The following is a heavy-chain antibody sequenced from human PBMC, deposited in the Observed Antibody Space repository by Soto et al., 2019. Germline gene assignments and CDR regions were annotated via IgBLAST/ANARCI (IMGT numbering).Heavy chain of an antibody. CDR2: INPKSGGT. CDR1: GYTFTVYY. CDR3: ARDLAKGGGTAGFEY. D-gene: IGHD2-15*01. Sequence: ASVKLSCKASGYTFTVYYMHWVRQAPGQGLEWMGWINPKSGGTMYPQKFQGRVTMTWDTSISTAYMALTRLRSDDTAVYYCARDLAKGGGTAGFEYRGQRTLFTVRS. V-gene: IGHV1-2*02. J-gene: IGHJ4*02.